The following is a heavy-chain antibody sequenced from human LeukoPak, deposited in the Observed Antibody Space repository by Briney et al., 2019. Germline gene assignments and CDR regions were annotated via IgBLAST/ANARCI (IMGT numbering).Heavy chain of an antibody. V-gene: IGHV4-39*01. CDR2: ISYSGSS. CDR3: ARHHPTVTPYYMDV. Sequence: SETLSLTCTVSGGSIDSSNYYWGWIRQPPGKGLERIGSISYSGSSYYNPSLKSRVTISVDTSKNQFSLKVNSVTAADTAVYYCARHHPTVTPYYMDVWGKGTTVTISS. D-gene: IGHD4-17*01. J-gene: IGHJ6*03. CDR1: GGSIDSSNYY.